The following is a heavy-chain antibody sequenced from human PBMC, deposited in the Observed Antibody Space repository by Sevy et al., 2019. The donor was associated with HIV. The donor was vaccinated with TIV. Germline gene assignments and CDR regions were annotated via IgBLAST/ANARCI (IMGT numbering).Heavy chain of an antibody. CDR2: ISSSSSYI. V-gene: IGHV3-21*01. D-gene: IGHD3-3*01. Sequence: GGSLRLSCAASGFTFSSYIMNWVRQAPGKGLEWVSSISSSSSYIYYADSVKGRFTISRDNAKNSLYLQMNSLRVEDTAVYYGARGVRDFWSGYPDYWGQGTLVTVSS. J-gene: IGHJ4*02. CDR3: ARGVRDFWSGYPDY. CDR1: GFTFSSYI.